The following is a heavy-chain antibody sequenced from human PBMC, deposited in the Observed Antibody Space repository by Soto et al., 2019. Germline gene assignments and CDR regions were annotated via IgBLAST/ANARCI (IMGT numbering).Heavy chain of an antibody. CDR3: ARVVRGVANWFDP. D-gene: IGHD3-10*01. V-gene: IGHV1-18*01. Sequence: HLVQSGPEVKKPGASITVSCKTSGDTVTNFGLSWVRQAPGQGLEWMGWIATYNSNRNYAQKFQGRLTLTTDTSTSTAYMELKNLGYDDTAVYYRARVVRGVANWFDPWGQGTLVTVSS. CDR2: IATYNSNR. J-gene: IGHJ5*02. CDR1: GDTVTNFG.